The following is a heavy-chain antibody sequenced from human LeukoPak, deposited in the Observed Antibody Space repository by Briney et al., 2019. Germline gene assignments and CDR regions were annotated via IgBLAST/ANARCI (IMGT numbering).Heavy chain of an antibody. J-gene: IGHJ4*02. CDR1: GFTFSSYW. CDR2: INSDGSST. D-gene: IGHD3-22*01. CDR3: ASHYYDRSGYY. Sequence: GGSLRLSCAGSGFTFSSYWMHWVRQAPGKGLVWVSRINSDGSSTSYADSAKGRFTISRDNAKNTVHLQMKSLRAEETAVYYCASHYYDRSGYYWGQGTLVTVSS. V-gene: IGHV3-74*01.